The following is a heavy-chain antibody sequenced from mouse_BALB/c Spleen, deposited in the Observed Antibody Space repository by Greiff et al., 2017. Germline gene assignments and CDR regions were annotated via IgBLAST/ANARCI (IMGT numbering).Heavy chain of an antibody. CDR2: IWAGGST. J-gene: IGHJ2*01. V-gene: IGHV2-9*02. D-gene: IGHD1-1*01. Sequence: VKLVESGPGLVAPSQSLSITCTVSGFSLTSYGVHWVRQPPGKGLEWLGVIWAGGSTNYNSALMSRLSISKDNSKSQVFLKMNSLQTDDTAMYYCARDEGLLQYYFDYWGQGTTLTVSS. CDR1: GFSLTSYG. CDR3: ARDEGLLQYYFDY.